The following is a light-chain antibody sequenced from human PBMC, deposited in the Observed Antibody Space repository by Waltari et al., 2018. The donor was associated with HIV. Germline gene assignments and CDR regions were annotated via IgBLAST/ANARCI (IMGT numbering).Light chain of an antibody. Sequence: QSVLTQPPSVSAAPGPKVTIPCSGSSSNIGNNYVSWYQQLPGTAPKLLIYENNKRPSGIPDRFSGSKSGTSATLDITGLQTGDEADYYCGTWDSSLSAVVFGGGTKLTVL. J-gene: IGLJ2*01. CDR1: SSNIGNNY. V-gene: IGLV1-51*02. CDR2: ENN. CDR3: GTWDSSLSAVV.